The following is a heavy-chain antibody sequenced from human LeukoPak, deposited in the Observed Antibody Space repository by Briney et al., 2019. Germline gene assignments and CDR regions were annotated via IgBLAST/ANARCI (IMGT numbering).Heavy chain of an antibody. Sequence: GGSLRLSCAASGFTFSSYAMSWVRQAPGKGLEWVSAISGSGGSTYYADSVKGRFTISRDNSKNTLYLQMNSLRAEDTAVYYCTKSPYYYDSSGYWYYFDYWGQGTLVTVSS. J-gene: IGHJ4*02. CDR3: TKSPYYYDSSGYWYYFDY. CDR2: ISGSGGST. CDR1: GFTFSSYA. D-gene: IGHD3-22*01. V-gene: IGHV3-23*01.